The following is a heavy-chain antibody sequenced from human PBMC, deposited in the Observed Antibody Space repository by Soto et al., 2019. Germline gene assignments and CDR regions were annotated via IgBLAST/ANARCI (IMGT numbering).Heavy chain of an antibody. V-gene: IGHV1-18*01. D-gene: IGHD6-13*01. CDR2: ISVYNGNT. CDR1: GYTFASYG. J-gene: IGHJ4*02. Sequence: QVQLVQSGPEVKQPGASVKVSCKASGYTFASYGVTWVRQAPGQGLEWMGWISVYNGNTNYAQKLQGRVSMTADTSTNTAYMELRSLRSDDTAVYFCARDRSSSWYGAHWGQGALVTVSS. CDR3: ARDRSSSWYGAH.